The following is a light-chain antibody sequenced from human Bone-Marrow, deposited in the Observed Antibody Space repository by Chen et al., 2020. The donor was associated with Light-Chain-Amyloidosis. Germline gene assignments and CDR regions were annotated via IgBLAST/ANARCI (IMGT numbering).Light chain of an antibody. Sequence: EIVLTQSPGTLSLSPGEGANLSCRASQTISSHYLTWYQQKFGQATRLLIYGSSSRATGIPDRFTGSGSGTDFTLTINRLEPEDFAMYYCQQYGTSPLTFGGGTKVEIK. V-gene: IGKV3-20*01. CDR1: QTISSHY. CDR2: GSS. CDR3: QQYGTSPLT. J-gene: IGKJ4*01.